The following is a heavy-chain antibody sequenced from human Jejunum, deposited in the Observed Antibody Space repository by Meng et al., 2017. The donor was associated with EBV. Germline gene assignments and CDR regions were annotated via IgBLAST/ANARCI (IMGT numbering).Heavy chain of an antibody. CDR3: ARDYSDSSRRGY. CDR2: INPNSGGT. J-gene: IGHJ4*02. Sequence: QGQLVQSGAEVKQPGASVGVSCKASGYTFTGYFIHWVRQAPGQGLEWMGRINPNSGGTSYTQKFQGRVTMTRDTSITTAYMELSRLGSDDTAVYYCARDYSDSSRRGYWGQGTLVTVSS. D-gene: IGHD3-22*01. CDR1: GYTFTGYF. V-gene: IGHV1-2*06.